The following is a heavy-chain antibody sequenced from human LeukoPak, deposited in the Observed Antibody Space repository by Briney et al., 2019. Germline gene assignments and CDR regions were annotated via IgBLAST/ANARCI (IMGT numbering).Heavy chain of an antibody. J-gene: IGHJ4*02. D-gene: IGHD6-19*01. CDR3: ARVHNLAVADVDCFDY. Sequence: GGSLRLSCAASGFTVSSNYMSWVRQAPGKGLEWVSVIYSGGSTYYADSVKGRFTISRDNSKNTLHLQMNSLRAEDTAVYYCARVHNLAVADVDCFDYWGQGTLVTVSS. V-gene: IGHV3-53*01. CDR1: GFTVSSNY. CDR2: IYSGGST.